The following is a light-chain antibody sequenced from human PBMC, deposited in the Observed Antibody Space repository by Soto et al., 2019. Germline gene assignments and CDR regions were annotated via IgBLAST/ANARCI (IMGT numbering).Light chain of an antibody. J-gene: IGLJ1*01. V-gene: IGLV3-1*01. Sequence: SYELTQPPSVSVSPGQTASITCSGDKLGNKYACWYQQKPGQSPVLVIYQDNMRPSGIPERFSGSNSGNTATLTISGTQALDEADYYCQAWDSSTAVFGTGTKVTVL. CDR3: QAWDSSTAV. CDR2: QDN. CDR1: KLGNKY.